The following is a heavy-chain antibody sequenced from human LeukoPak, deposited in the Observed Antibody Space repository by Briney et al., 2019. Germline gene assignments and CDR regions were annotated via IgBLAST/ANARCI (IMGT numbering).Heavy chain of an antibody. V-gene: IGHV3-7*01. Sequence: GGSLRLSCAASGFSFSDFWMSWVRQAPGKGLECVASTNEAGGDKYYVDSVKGRFTISRDNSKNSLSLQMNSLTAEDTAIYYCAIATTGRGAFGSWGQGTLVSVSS. CDR1: GFSFSDFW. J-gene: IGHJ4*02. D-gene: IGHD1-1*01. CDR3: AIATTGRGAFGS. CDR2: TNEAGGDK.